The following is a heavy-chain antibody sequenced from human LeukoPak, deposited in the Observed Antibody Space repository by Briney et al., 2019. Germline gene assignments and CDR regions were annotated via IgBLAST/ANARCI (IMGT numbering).Heavy chain of an antibody. D-gene: IGHD4-17*01. CDR1: GFTFDDYA. CDR2: ISWNSGSI. CDR3: AKDKGYGDTNDAFDI. J-gene: IGHJ3*02. Sequence: PGGSLRLSCTASGFTFDDYAMRWVRQAPGKGLEWVSGISWNSGSIGYADSVKGRFTISRDNAKNSLYLQMNSLRAEDTALYYCAKDKGYGDTNDAFDIWGQGTMVTVSS. V-gene: IGHV3-9*01.